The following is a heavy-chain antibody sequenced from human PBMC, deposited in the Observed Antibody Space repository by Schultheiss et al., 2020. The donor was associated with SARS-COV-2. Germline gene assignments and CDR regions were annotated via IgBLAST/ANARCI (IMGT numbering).Heavy chain of an antibody. D-gene: IGHD6-19*01. V-gene: IGHV1-69*01. CDR1: GGTFSSYA. J-gene: IGHJ4*02. Sequence: KISCKASGGTFSSYAISWVRQAPGQGLEWMGGVIPIFGTSNYAQNFQGRVTITADESTSTAYMELSSLRSEDTAVYYCAKAVAGSQAPDYWGQGTLVTVSS. CDR2: VIPIFGTS. CDR3: AKAVAGSQAPDY.